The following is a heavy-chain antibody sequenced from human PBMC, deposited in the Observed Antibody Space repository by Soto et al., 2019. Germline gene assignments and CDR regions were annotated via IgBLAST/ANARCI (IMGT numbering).Heavy chain of an antibody. V-gene: IGHV4-31*03. D-gene: IGHD3-16*01. CDR2: IYYSGDT. J-gene: IGHJ6*02. CDR1: GGSINNGAFY. Sequence: QVQLQESGPGLVKPSQTLSLTCTVSGGSINNGAFYWSWIRQHPGKGLEWVGYIYYSGDTYYNPSLKSRVAISLDTSNHQFSLKLSSVTAADTAVYYCARVGPGEYYYGMDVWGQGTTVTVSS. CDR3: ARVGPGEYYYGMDV.